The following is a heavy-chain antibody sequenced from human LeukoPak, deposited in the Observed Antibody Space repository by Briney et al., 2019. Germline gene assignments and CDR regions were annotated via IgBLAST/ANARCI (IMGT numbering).Heavy chain of an antibody. CDR3: ARFNSGSYQHYFDY. CDR2: IYYTGST. V-gene: IGHV4-59*12. CDR1: GGSISTYY. Sequence: SETLSLTCTVSGGSISTYYWSWIRQPPGKRLEWIGYIYYTGSTNYNPSLKSRVTISVDTSKNQFSLKLSSVTAADTAVYYCARFNSGSYQHYFDYWGQGTLVTVSS. D-gene: IGHD1-26*01. J-gene: IGHJ4*02.